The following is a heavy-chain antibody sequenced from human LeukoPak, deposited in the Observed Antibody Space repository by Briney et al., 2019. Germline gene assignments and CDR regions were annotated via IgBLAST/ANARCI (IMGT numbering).Heavy chain of an antibody. Sequence: GGSLRLSCAASGFTFSSYGMHWVRQAPGKGLEWVAVISYDGSNKYYADSVKGRLTISRDNSKNTLYLRMNSLRAEDTAVYYCAKDTGRDILTGYGDLDYWGQGTLVTVSS. V-gene: IGHV3-30*18. CDR1: GFTFSSYG. D-gene: IGHD3-9*01. J-gene: IGHJ4*02. CDR2: ISYDGSNK. CDR3: AKDTGRDILTGYGDLDY.